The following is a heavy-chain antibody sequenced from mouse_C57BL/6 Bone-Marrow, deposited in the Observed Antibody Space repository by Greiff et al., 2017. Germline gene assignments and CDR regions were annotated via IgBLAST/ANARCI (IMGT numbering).Heavy chain of an antibody. CDR3: ARLGDYPWFAY. D-gene: IGHD2-4*01. CDR1: GYPFTDYN. Sequence: VQLQQSGPELVKPGASVKMSCKASGYPFTDYNMHWVKQSHGKSLEWIGYINPNNGGTSYNQTFKGKATLTVNKSSSTAYMELRSLTSEDSAVYYCARLGDYPWFAYWGQGTLVTVSA. CDR2: INPNNGGT. J-gene: IGHJ3*01. V-gene: IGHV1-22*01.